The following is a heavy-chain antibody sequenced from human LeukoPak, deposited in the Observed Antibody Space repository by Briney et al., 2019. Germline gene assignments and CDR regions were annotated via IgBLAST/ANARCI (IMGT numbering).Heavy chain of an antibody. Sequence: SETLSLTCTVSGGSISSNGYYWVWPRRPPGKGVVGIGSIYHSGSTYYNPSLKSRITISVDTSKNQFALKLSSVTGADTAVYYWARTNYGRRWFDPWGQGTLVTVSS. CDR1: GGSISSNGYY. D-gene: IGHD1-7*01. CDR3: ARTNYGRRWFDP. V-gene: IGHV4-39*01. CDR2: IYHSGST. J-gene: IGHJ5*02.